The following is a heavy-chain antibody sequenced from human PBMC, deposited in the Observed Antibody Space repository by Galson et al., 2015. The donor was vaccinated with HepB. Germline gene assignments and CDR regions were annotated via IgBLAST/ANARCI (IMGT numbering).Heavy chain of an antibody. V-gene: IGHV3-30-3*01. CDR3: AKDFLTGYHEALYYFDY. D-gene: IGHD3-9*01. Sequence: SLRLSCAASGFTFSSYAMHWVRQAPGKGLEWVAVISYDGSNKYYADSVKGRFTISRDNSKNTLYLQMNSLRAEDTAVYYCAKDFLTGYHEALYYFDYWGQGTLVTVSS. J-gene: IGHJ4*02. CDR1: GFTFSSYA. CDR2: ISYDGSNK.